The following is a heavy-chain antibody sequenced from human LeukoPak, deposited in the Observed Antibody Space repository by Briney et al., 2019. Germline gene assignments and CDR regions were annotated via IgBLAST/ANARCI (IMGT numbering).Heavy chain of an antibody. V-gene: IGHV4-34*01. J-gene: IGHJ4*02. CDR1: GGSISSYY. Sequence: NPSETLSLTCTVSGGSISSYYWSWIRQPPGKGLEWIGEITHSGSTNYNPSLKSRVIISVDTSKNEFSLKLSSVTAADTAVYYCAAGSSTWYGNRHYDYWGQGALVTVSS. D-gene: IGHD6-13*01. CDR3: AAGSSTWYGNRHYDY. CDR2: ITHSGST.